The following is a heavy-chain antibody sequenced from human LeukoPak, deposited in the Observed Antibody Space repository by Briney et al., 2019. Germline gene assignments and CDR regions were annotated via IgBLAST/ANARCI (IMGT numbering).Heavy chain of an antibody. J-gene: IGHJ4*02. CDR3: ATTSALVFDY. Sequence: SETLSLTCAVYGGSFSGYYWSWIRQPPGKGLEWIGEINHSGSTSYNPSLKSRVTISVDTSKNQFSLKLSSVTAADTAVYYCATTSALVFDYWGQGTLVTVSS. V-gene: IGHV4-34*01. CDR2: INHSGST. CDR1: GGSFSGYY.